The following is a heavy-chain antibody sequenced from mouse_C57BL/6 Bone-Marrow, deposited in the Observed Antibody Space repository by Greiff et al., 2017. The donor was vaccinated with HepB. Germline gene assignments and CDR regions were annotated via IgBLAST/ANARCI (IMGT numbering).Heavy chain of an antibody. J-gene: IGHJ2*01. Sequence: EVKLQESGPELVKPGASVKISCKASGYSFTGYYMNWVKQSPEKSLEWIGEINPSTGGTTYNQKFKAKATLTVDKSSSTAYMQLKSLTSEDSAVYYCARNGYYYFDYWGQGTTLTVSS. CDR2: INPSTGGT. V-gene: IGHV1-42*01. CDR1: GYSFTGYY. CDR3: ARNGYYYFDY. D-gene: IGHD2-3*01.